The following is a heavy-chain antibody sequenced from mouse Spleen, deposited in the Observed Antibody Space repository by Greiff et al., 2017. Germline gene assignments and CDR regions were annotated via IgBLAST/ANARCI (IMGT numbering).Heavy chain of an antibody. CDR1: GFTFSDYY. Sequence: EVQLVESEGGLVQPGSSMKLSCTASGFTFSDYYMAWVRQVPEKGLEWVANINYDGSSTYYLDSLKSRFIISRDNAKNILYLQMSSLKSEDTATYYCARASLYYYYFDYWGQGTTLTVSS. CDR2: INYDGSST. CDR3: ARASLYYYYFDY. J-gene: IGHJ2*01. D-gene: IGHD1-1*02. V-gene: IGHV5-16*01.